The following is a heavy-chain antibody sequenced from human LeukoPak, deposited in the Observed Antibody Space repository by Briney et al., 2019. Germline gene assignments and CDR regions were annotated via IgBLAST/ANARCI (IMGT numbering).Heavy chain of an antibody. J-gene: IGHJ4*02. D-gene: IGHD5-18*01. CDR2: IYNSKKT. CDR1: GGSISSSSAY. CDR3: VSPRGFSYGYFDY. V-gene: IGHV4-39*01. Sequence: SETLSLTCTVSGGSISSSSAYWGWIRQPPGKGLEWIGSIYNSKKTYYNPSLKSRVTISADTSKNQFSLTLGSVSATDTAVYYCVSPRGFSYGYFDYWGQGTLVTVSS.